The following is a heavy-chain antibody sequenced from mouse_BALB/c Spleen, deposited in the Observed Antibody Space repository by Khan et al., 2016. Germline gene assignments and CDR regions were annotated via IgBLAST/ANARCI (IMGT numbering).Heavy chain of an antibody. CDR3: ARNYGSSYPDY. Sequence: EVELVESGGGLVKPGGSLKLSCAASGFTFSSYGMSWVRQTPEKRLEWVATISGGGSYTYYPASVKGRFTISRDNAKNTLYLQMSSLRSEDTALYYCARNYGSSYPDYWGQGTSVTVSS. J-gene: IGHJ4*01. CDR2: ISGGGSYT. D-gene: IGHD1-1*01. CDR1: GFTFSSYG. V-gene: IGHV5-9-2*01.